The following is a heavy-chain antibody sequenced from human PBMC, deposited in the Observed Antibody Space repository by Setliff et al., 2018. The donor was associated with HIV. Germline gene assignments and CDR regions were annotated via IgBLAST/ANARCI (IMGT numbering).Heavy chain of an antibody. D-gene: IGHD3-10*01. CDR2: IGTGGDT. CDR3: ARAMYHYGPGSYYA. Sequence: PGGSLRLSCEASGFTFSDYDFHWVRQAAGKGLEWVSAIGTGGDTYYVDSVKGRFTISRENARNSLYLQMNSLRVADTAVYYCARAMYHYGPGSYYAWGQGALVTVSS. V-gene: IGHV3-13*01. CDR1: GFTFSDYD. J-gene: IGHJ5*02.